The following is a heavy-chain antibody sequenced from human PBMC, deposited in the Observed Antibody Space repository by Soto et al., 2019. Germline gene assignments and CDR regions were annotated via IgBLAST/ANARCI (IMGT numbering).Heavy chain of an antibody. D-gene: IGHD3-9*01. V-gene: IGHV1-18*01. J-gene: IGHJ5*02. CDR3: ARDRQDILTGYYTSNWFDP. CDR1: GYTFTSYG. CDR2: ISAYNGNT. Sequence: QVQLVQSGAEVKKPGASVKVSCKASGYTFTSYGISWVRQAPGQGLEWMGWISAYNGNTNYAQKLQGRVTMTTDTSTSTAYMERRSLRSDDTAVYYCARDRQDILTGYYTSNWFDPWGQGTLVTVSS.